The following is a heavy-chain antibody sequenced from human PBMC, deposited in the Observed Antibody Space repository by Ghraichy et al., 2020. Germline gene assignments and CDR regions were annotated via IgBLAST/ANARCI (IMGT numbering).Heavy chain of an antibody. CDR1: GFIFSSHG. D-gene: IGHD7-27*01. J-gene: IGHJ4*01. CDR2: INENSATI. V-gene: IGHV3-48*02. Sequence: GGSLRLSCAASGFIFSSHGMNWVRQAPGKGLEWASYINENSATIHYADSVKGRFTISRDNGKNSLYLQMNSLRDDDTGVYYCARRLGRGPNYWGHGTRVTVSS. CDR3: ARRLGRGPNY.